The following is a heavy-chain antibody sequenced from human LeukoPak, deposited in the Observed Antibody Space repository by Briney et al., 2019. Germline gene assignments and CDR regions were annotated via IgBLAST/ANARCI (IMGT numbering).Heavy chain of an antibody. CDR3: VTITAVGKKLN. V-gene: IGHV1-46*01. J-gene: IGHJ4*02. Sequence: ASVKVSCKASGNTFTSYYLHWVRQAPGQGLEWMGIINPSSGTITYAQKFQGRITMTRDTSTSTVYMELSSLRSEDTAVYYCVTITAVGKKLNWGQGTLVTVSS. CDR2: INPSSGTI. D-gene: IGHD6-13*01. CDR1: GNTFTSYY.